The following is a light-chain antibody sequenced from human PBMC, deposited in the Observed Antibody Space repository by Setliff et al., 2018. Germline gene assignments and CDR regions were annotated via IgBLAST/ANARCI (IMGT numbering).Light chain of an antibody. Sequence: EIALTQSPATLSLSPGERATLSCRASQSVSSYLAWYQQKPGQAPRLLIYDASNRATGIPARFSGSGSGTDFTLTISSLEPEDFAVYYGQQRSNWPTTFGGGTKVEIK. CDR3: QQRSNWPTT. CDR2: DAS. V-gene: IGKV3-11*01. CDR1: QSVSSY. J-gene: IGKJ4*02.